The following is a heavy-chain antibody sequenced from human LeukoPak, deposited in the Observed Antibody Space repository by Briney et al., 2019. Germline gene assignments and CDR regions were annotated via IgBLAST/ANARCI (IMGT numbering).Heavy chain of an antibody. J-gene: IGHJ5*02. CDR3: ARVFGVVINNWFDP. Sequence: ASVKVSCKASGYTFTSYGISWVRQAPGQGLEWMGWISAYNGNTNYAQKLQGRVTMTTDTSTSTAYMGLRSLRSDDTAVYYCARVFGVVINNWFDPWGQGTLVTVSS. CDR1: GYTFTSYG. D-gene: IGHD3-3*01. V-gene: IGHV1-18*01. CDR2: ISAYNGNT.